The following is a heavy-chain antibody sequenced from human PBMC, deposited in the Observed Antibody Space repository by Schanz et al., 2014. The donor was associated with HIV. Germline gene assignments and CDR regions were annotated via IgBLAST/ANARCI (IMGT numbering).Heavy chain of an antibody. Sequence: QVQLVESGGGLVKPGGSLRLSCAASGFTFSDYYMSWIRQAPGKGLEWVSYISSSGSTIHYADSVKGRFTISRDNAKNSLYLQMNSLREDDTAIYYCVRDCVSGCPADYWGQGTLVTVSS. J-gene: IGHJ4*02. V-gene: IGHV3-11*04. CDR1: GFTFSDYY. CDR2: ISSSGSTI. CDR3: VRDCVSGCPADY. D-gene: IGHD5-12*01.